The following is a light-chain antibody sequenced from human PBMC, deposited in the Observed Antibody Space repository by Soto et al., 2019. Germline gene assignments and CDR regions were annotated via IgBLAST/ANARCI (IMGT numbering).Light chain of an antibody. CDR3: QQANSFPLT. V-gene: IGKV1-12*01. CDR1: HDISSW. Sequence: DIQMTQSPSSVSASVGDRVTITCRASHDISSWLAWYQQKPGQAPKLLMYAASRLHSGVPARFSSSESGTDFTLTISSLQPEDSATYYCQQANSFPLTFGGGTKVEIK. J-gene: IGKJ4*01. CDR2: AAS.